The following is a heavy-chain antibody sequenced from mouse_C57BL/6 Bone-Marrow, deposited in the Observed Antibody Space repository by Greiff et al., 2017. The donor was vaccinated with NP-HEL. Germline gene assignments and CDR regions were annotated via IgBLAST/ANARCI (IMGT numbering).Heavy chain of an antibody. D-gene: IGHD1-1*01. CDR3: ARFHYCGSLNWYFDV. CDR1: GYTFTSYW. J-gene: IGHJ1*03. Sequence: QVQLQQPGAELVRPGSSVKLSCKASGYTFTSYWMDWVKQRPGQGLEWIGNIYPSDSETHYNQKFKDKATLTVDKSSSTAYMQLSSLTSEDSAVYYCARFHYCGSLNWYFDVWGTGTTVTVSS. CDR2: IYPSDSET. V-gene: IGHV1-61*01.